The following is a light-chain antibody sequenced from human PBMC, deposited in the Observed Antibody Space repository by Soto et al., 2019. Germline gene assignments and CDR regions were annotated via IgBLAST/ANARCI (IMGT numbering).Light chain of an antibody. CDR1: SSNIGAGYD. V-gene: IGLV1-40*01. J-gene: IGLJ2*01. CDR3: QSYDSILSGVV. CDR2: GNS. Sequence: QSVLTQPPSVSGAPGQRVTISCTGSSSNIGAGYDVHWYQQLPGTAPKLLIYGNSNRPSGVPDRFSGSKSGTSASLAITGLQAEDESDYYCQSYDSILSGVVLGGGTKGTVL.